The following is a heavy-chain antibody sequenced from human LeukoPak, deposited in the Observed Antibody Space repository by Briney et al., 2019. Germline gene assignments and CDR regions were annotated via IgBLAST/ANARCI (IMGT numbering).Heavy chain of an antibody. CDR2: IKQDGSEK. CDR3: AKDLSGYGPYWYFDL. Sequence: PGGSLRLSCAASGFTFSSYWMSWVRQAPGKWLEWVANIKQDGSEKYYVDSVKGRFTISRDNSKNTLYLQMNNLRAEDSAVYYCAKDLSGYGPYWYFDLWGRGTLVTVSS. D-gene: IGHD6-25*01. J-gene: IGHJ2*01. V-gene: IGHV3-7*03. CDR1: GFTFSSYW.